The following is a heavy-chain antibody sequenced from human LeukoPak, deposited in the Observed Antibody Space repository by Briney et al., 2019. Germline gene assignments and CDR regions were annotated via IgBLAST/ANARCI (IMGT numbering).Heavy chain of an antibody. CDR2: IYSAGST. J-gene: IGHJ4*02. CDR3: AKDGGIAARPFDY. D-gene: IGHD6-6*01. Sequence: GGSLRLSCAASGFTVSSNYMSWVRQAPGKGLDWVSIIYSAGSTYYADSVKGRFTISRDNSKNTLYLQMNSLRAEDTAVYYCAKDGGIAARPFDYWGQGTLVTVSS. V-gene: IGHV3-53*01. CDR1: GFTVSSNY.